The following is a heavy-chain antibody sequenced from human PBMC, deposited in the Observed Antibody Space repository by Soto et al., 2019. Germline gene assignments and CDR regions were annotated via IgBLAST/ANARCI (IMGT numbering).Heavy chain of an antibody. J-gene: IGHJ4*02. D-gene: IGHD4-17*01. CDR3: ARDMGSAMTTRIFDH. Sequence: QVLVQESGPGLVKPSQTPTLSYTVSGGSVDSGNHYWNWIRQPPGKGLEWIGYIYYGESTYYNPSLKSRATISVDTSQSRFSLRLTSVTAADTAVYYCARDMGSAMTTRIFDHWGQGTLVTVSS. V-gene: IGHV4-30-4*01. CDR2: IYYGEST. CDR1: GGSVDSGNHY.